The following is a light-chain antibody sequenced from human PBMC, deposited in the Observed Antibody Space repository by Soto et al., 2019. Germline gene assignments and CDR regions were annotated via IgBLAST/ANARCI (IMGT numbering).Light chain of an antibody. Sequence: EIVLTQSPGTLSLSPGERATLSCRASQSVTSSYLAWYQQKPGQAPRLLIYVASSRATGIPDRFSGSGSGTDFTLTINRLKPEDFAVYYCQQYGSSPRTFGQGTKLEIK. CDR3: QQYGSSPRT. CDR1: QSVTSSY. V-gene: IGKV3-20*01. CDR2: VAS. J-gene: IGKJ2*01.